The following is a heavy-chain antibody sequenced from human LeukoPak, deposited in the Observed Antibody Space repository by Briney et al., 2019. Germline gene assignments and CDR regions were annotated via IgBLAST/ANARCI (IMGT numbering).Heavy chain of an antibody. CDR3: AKAAGSSGYFSRDAFDI. CDR1: GFTFGSYA. CDR2: ISFSGST. V-gene: IGHV3-23*01. Sequence: PGGPLRLSCAASGFTFGSYAMSWVRQAPGRGREGVSAISFSGSTYYADSVKGRFTLSRDNCKNILYLQMDSLRAEDTAVYYCAKAAGSSGYFSRDAFDIWGQGRMVSV. J-gene: IGHJ3*02. D-gene: IGHD6-19*01.